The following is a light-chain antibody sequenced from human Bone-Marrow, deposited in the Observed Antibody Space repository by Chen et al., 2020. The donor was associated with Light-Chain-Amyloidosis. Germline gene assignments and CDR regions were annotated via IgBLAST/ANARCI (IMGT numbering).Light chain of an antibody. J-gene: IGLJ2*01. CDR1: GSNIGSHD. V-gene: IGLV1-47*01. CDR2: KND. CDR3: ATWDGSLSGVV. Sequence: HSVLPEPPSTSATPGQRVTISCSGSGSNIGSHDVFWYQQVPGKAPKLLIFKNDQRPSGVPDRFSAFKSGTAASLAIRGLRSEDEADYHCATWDGSLSGVVFGGGTKVTVL.